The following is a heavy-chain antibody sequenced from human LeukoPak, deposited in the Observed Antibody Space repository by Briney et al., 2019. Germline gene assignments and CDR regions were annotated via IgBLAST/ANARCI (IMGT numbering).Heavy chain of an antibody. CDR1: GFTFSSYW. CDR2: IKQDGSEK. CDR3: ARDLGGYSYGSHFDY. D-gene: IGHD5-18*01. V-gene: IGHV3-7*01. J-gene: IGHJ4*02. Sequence: PGGSLRLSCAASGFTFSSYWMSWVRQAPGKGLEWVANIKQDGSEKYYVDSVKGRFTISRDNAKNSLYLQMNSLRAEDTAVYYCARDLGGYSYGSHFDYWGQGTLVTVPS.